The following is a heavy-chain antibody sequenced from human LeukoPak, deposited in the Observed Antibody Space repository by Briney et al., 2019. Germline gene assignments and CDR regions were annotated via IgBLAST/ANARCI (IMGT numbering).Heavy chain of an antibody. V-gene: IGHV3-15*05. D-gene: IGHD6-19*01. Sequence: PGGSLRLSCAASGFSFSDAWMTWVRQAPGKGLEWVGRINSKTEGGTIDYAAPVKGRFTISRDDSKNTLYLQMNSLKTEDTALYYCAKLDDRIAVAGSLGRWGQGTLVTVSS. J-gene: IGHJ4*02. CDR3: AKLDDRIAVAGSLGR. CDR1: GFSFSDAW. CDR2: INSKTEGGTI.